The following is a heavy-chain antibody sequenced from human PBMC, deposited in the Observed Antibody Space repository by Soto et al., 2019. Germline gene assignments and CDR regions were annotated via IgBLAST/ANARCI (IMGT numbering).Heavy chain of an antibody. CDR2: ISTFNGKT. CDR3: ARLLTEGATYREDAFDI. D-gene: IGHD1-26*01. Sequence: QVQLMQSGGEVKEPGASVKVSCTTSRYTFTSHGISWVRQAPGQGLEWMGWISTFNGKTDYAQKFQGRLTMTADTRTNTAYMELRILRSDDTALYFCARLLTEGATYREDAFDIWGQGTKVTVSS. CDR1: RYTFTSHG. J-gene: IGHJ3*02. V-gene: IGHV1-18*01.